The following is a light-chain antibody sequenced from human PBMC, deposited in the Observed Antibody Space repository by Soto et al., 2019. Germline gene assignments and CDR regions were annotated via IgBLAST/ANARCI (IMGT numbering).Light chain of an antibody. CDR1: QSISNQ. V-gene: IGKV3-11*01. Sequence: EIVLTQSPATLSLSPGERATLSCWAGQSISNQLAWYQQKPGQAPRLLMYDASKRPSDIPARFSGSGYGTDFTLSISSLEPEDVATYYCQQRYNWPLTFGGGTKVEIK. J-gene: IGKJ4*01. CDR2: DAS. CDR3: QQRYNWPLT.